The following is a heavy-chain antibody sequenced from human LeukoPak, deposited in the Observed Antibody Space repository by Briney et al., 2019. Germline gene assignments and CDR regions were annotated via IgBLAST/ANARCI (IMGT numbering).Heavy chain of an antibody. CDR2: INPNSGGT. D-gene: IGHD6-19*01. Sequence: ASVTVSCKASGYTFTGYYMHWVRQAPGQGLEWMGWINPNSGGTNYAQKFQGRVTMTRNTSISTAYMELSSLRSEDTAVYYCARGLAGRGYYYYYMDVWGKGTTVTISS. CDR3: ARGLAGRGYYYYYMDV. J-gene: IGHJ6*03. V-gene: IGHV1-2*02. CDR1: GYTFTGYY.